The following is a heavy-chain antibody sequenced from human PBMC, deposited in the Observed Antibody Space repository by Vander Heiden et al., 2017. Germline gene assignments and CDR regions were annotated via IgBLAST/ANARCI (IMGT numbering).Heavy chain of an antibody. Sequence: QVQLVQSGAEVKKPGASVKVSCKASGYTFTDYYIHWVRQAPGQGLECLGIINPSTGATTYAQKFQGRVTMTSDTSTNTVYMEVSSLRSEDTALYYCARTGVQYQWASDYWGQGTLVTVSS. V-gene: IGHV1-46*01. CDR2: INPSTGAT. CDR1: GYTFTDYY. J-gene: IGHJ4*02. CDR3: ARTGVQYQWASDY. D-gene: IGHD6-19*01.